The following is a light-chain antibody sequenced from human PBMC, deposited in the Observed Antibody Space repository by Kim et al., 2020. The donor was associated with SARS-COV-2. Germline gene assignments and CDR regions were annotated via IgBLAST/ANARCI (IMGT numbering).Light chain of an antibody. CDR2: DAS. CDR3: QQYHNWPPLT. CDR1: HSLSTD. V-gene: IGKV3D-15*01. Sequence: SPGERATLSCRASHSLSTDLAWYQQKPGQAPRLLIYDASMRATGIPARFSGSGSGTEFTLTIASLQSEDFAVYYCQQYHNWPPLTFGGGTKVDIK. J-gene: IGKJ4*01.